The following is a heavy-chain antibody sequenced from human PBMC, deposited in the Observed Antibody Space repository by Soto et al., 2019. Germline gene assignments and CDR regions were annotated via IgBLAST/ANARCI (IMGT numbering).Heavy chain of an antibody. J-gene: IGHJ4*02. CDR1: GYTFTGYY. Sequence: QVQLVQSGAEVKKPGASVKVSCKASGYTFTGYYMHWVRQAPGQGLEWMGWINPNSGGTNYAQKLQGRVTMTRDTSISTAYRELSRLRSDDTAVYYCAAGGVGEWHYWEFWGQGTLVTVSS. CDR2: INPNSGGT. CDR3: AAGGVGEWHYWEF. V-gene: IGHV1-2*02. D-gene: IGHD3-10*01.